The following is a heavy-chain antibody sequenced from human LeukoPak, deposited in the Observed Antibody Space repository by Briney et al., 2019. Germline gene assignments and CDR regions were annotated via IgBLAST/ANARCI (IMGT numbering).Heavy chain of an antibody. V-gene: IGHV3-53*01. Sequence: PGGSLRLSCAASGFTVSSNYMSWVRQAPGKGLEWVSIIYSGGSTYYADSVKGRFTISRDSSKNMLYLQMNSLRAEDTAVYYCARGHSSGWSYYFDYWGQGTLVTVSS. J-gene: IGHJ4*02. CDR2: IYSGGST. D-gene: IGHD6-19*01. CDR1: GFTVSSNY. CDR3: ARGHSSGWSYYFDY.